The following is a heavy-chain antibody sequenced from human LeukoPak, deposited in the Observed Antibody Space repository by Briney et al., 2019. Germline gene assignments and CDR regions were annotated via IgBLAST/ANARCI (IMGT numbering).Heavy chain of an antibody. Sequence: ASVKVSCKGSGYTFTSYGISWVRQAPGQGLEWMGWISAYNGHTNYAQKLQGRVTMTTDTSTSTAYMELRSLRSDDTAVYYCARGIEGYYYDSGYYYYYMDVWGKGTTVTVSS. J-gene: IGHJ6*03. CDR2: ISAYNGHT. D-gene: IGHD3-22*01. CDR1: GYTFTSYG. CDR3: ARGIEGYYYDSGYYYYYMDV. V-gene: IGHV1-18*01.